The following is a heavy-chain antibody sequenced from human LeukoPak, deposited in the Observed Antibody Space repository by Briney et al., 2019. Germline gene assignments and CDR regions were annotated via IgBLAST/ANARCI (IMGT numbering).Heavy chain of an antibody. V-gene: IGHV1-69*13. CDR1: GGTFSSYA. D-gene: IGHD6-13*01. J-gene: IGHJ4*02. CDR3: AREVVAAGPRGGDFDY. CDR2: IIPIFGTA. Sequence: SVKVSCKASGGTFSSYAISWVRQAPGQGLEWMGGIIPIFGTANYAQKFQGRVTITADESTSTAYMELSSLSSEDTAVYYCAREVVAAGPRGGDFDYWGQGTLVTVSS.